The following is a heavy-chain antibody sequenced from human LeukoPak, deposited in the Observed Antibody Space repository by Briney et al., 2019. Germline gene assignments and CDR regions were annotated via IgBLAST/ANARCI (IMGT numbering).Heavy chain of an antibody. Sequence: SVKVSCKASGGTFSSYAISWVRQAPGQGLEWMGRIIPILGIANYAQKFQGRVTITADKSTSTAYMELSSLRSEDTAVYYCAKYSGYDPEMEYWGQGTLVTVSS. CDR2: IIPILGIA. D-gene: IGHD5-12*01. V-gene: IGHV1-69*04. CDR3: AKYSGYDPEMEY. CDR1: GGTFSSYA. J-gene: IGHJ4*02.